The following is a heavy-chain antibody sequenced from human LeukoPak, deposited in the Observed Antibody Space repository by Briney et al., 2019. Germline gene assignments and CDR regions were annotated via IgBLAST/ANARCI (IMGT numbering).Heavy chain of an antibody. V-gene: IGHV1-18*01. Sequence: EASVKVSCKASGYTFTSHGINWVRQAPGQGLERMGWISAYNGNTNYAQKLQGRVTMTTDTSTSTAYMELRSLRSDDTAVYYCARFYCRGYTCYFRYGMDVWGQGTTVTVPS. CDR1: GYTFTSHG. CDR2: ISAYNGNT. CDR3: ARFYCRGYTCYFRYGMDV. D-gene: IGHD2-15*01. J-gene: IGHJ6*02.